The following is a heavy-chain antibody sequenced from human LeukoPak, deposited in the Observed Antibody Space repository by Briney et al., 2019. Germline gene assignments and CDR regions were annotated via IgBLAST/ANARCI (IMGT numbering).Heavy chain of an antibody. V-gene: IGHV4-59*01. CDR3: ARVEYSGYDYRGAFDI. D-gene: IGHD5-12*01. CDR2: IYYTGST. J-gene: IGHJ3*02. CDR1: GGSISSYY. Sequence: SETLSLTCTVSGGSISSYYWSWIRQPPGKGLEWIGYIYYTGSTNYNPSLKSRVTISVDTSKNPFSLKLSSVTAADTAVYYCARVEYSGYDYRGAFDIWGQGTMVTVSS.